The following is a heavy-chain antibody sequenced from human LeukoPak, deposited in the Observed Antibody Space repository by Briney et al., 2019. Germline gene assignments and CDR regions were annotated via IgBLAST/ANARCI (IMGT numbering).Heavy chain of an antibody. Sequence: SETLSLTCAVYGGSFSGYYWSWIRQPPGKGLEWIGEINHSGSTNYNPSLKSRVTISVDTSKNQFTLKLSSVTAADTAVYYCARGHYCSSSSCYLGTWGQGTLVTVSS. CDR1: GGSFSGYY. D-gene: IGHD2-2*01. V-gene: IGHV4-34*01. CDR3: ARGHYCSSSSCYLGT. J-gene: IGHJ5*01. CDR2: INHSGST.